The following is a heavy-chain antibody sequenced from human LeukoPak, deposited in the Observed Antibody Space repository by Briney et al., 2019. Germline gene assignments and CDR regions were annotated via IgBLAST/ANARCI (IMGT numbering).Heavy chain of an antibody. Sequence: LSETLSLTCAVYGGSFSGYYWSWIRQPPGKGLEWIGEINHSGSTNYNPSLKSRVTISVDTSKNQFSLELSSVTAADTAVYYCARGRGSTFGGVIVKGFDYWGQGTLVTVSS. J-gene: IGHJ4*02. CDR1: GGSFSGYY. CDR3: ARGRGSTFGGVIVKGFDY. D-gene: IGHD3-16*02. CDR2: INHSGST. V-gene: IGHV4-34*01.